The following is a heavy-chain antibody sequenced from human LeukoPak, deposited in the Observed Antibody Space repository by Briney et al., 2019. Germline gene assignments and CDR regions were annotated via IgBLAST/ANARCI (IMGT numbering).Heavy chain of an antibody. CDR2: ISGSGGST. J-gene: IGHJ4*02. CDR1: GFTFSSYA. V-gene: IGHV3-23*01. D-gene: IGHD6-19*01. Sequence: GGSLRLSCAASGFTFSSYAMSWVRQAPGEGLEWVSAISGSGGSTYYADSVKGRFTISRDNAKNTLYLQMNSLRAEDTAVYYCARVYSSGWSSYFDYWGQGTLVTVSS. CDR3: ARVYSSGWSSYFDY.